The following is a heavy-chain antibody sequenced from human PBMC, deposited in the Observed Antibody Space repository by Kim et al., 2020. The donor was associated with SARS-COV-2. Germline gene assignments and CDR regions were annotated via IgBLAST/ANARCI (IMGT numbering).Heavy chain of an antibody. CDR3: ARSTYYYDSSGYHFDY. J-gene: IGHJ4*02. CDR1: GGTFSSYA. D-gene: IGHD3-22*01. CDR2: IIPIFGIA. V-gene: IGHV1-69*04. Sequence: SVKVSCKASGGTFSSYAISWVRQAPGQGLEWMGRIIPIFGIANYAQKFQGRVTFTADKSTSTAYMELSSLRSEDTAVYYCARSTYYYDSSGYHFDYWGQGTLVTVSS.